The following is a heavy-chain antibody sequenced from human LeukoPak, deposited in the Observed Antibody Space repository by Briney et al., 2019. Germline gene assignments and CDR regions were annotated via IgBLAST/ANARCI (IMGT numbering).Heavy chain of an antibody. CDR3: ARGGITIFGALGNYFDY. CDR1: EFTVSSNY. V-gene: IGHV3-53*01. J-gene: IGHJ4*02. Sequence: PGGSLRLSCAASEFTVSSNYMSWVRQAAGKGLEWVSVIYSGGSTHYADSAKGRFTISRDNSKNTLYLQMNSLRVEDTAVYYCARGGITIFGALGNYFDYWGQGTLVTVSS. D-gene: IGHD3-3*01. CDR2: IYSGGST.